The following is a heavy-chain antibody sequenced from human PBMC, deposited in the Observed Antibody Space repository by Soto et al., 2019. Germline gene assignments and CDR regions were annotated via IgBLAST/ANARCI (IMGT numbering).Heavy chain of an antibody. V-gene: IGHV3-23*01. CDR2: ISGSGRST. D-gene: IGHD6-19*01. CDR3: AKEPGYSSGWGPFDY. Sequence: EVQLLESGGGLVQPGGSLRLSCAASGFTFSSYAMSWVRQAPGKGLEWVSAISGSGRSTYYTDSVKGRFTISRDNSKNTLYLQMNSLRAEDTAVYYCAKEPGYSSGWGPFDYWGQGTLVTVSS. J-gene: IGHJ4*02. CDR1: GFTFSSYA.